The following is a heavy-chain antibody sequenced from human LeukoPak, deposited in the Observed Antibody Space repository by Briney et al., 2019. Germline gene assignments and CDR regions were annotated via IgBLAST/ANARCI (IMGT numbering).Heavy chain of an antibody. V-gene: IGHV1-69*05. D-gene: IGHD3-3*01. J-gene: IGHJ4*02. CDR1: GGTFSSYA. Sequence: VASVKVSCKASGGTFSSYAISWVRQAPGQGLEWMGGIIPIFGTANYAQKFQGRVTITTDESTSTAYMELSSLRSEDTAVYYCASLEYDFWSGYYPYWGQGTLVTASS. CDR2: IIPIFGTA. CDR3: ASLEYDFWSGYYPY.